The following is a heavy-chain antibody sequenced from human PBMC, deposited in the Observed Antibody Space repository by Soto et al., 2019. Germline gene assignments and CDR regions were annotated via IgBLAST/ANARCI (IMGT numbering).Heavy chain of an antibody. CDR2: IIPYYNTL. CDR3: ESGASRWSPYVFDS. D-gene: IGHD6-13*01. CDR1: EGTFNSYA. J-gene: IGHJ4*02. V-gene: IGHV1-69*01. Sequence: QAQVVQSGAEVRKPGSSVKLSCKASEGTFNSYAIAWVRQAPGQGLEWMGGIIPYYNTLNYAQKFQDRVTITADDSTNTVYMELSSLRSDDTAVYFCESGASRWSPYVFDSWAQGTLVTVSS.